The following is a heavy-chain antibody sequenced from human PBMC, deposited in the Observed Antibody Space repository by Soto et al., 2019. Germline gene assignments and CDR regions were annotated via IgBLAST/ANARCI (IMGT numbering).Heavy chain of an antibody. Sequence: SETLSLTCTVSGGSIRGDYWSWNRQTPGKGLEWIGYVYDNGRTSYNPSLQSRITMSEDTANNRFSLTLSSVTAADTGVYYCARDRSRNLDVWGKGTTVTVSS. J-gene: IGHJ6*04. CDR3: ARDRSRNLDV. CDR1: GGSIRGDY. CDR2: VYDNGRT. V-gene: IGHV4-59*01.